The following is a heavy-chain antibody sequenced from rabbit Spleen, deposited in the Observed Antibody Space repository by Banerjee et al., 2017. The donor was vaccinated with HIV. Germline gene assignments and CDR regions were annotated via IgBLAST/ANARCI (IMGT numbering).Heavy chain of an antibody. CDR2: IDPVFGIT. J-gene: IGHJ4*01. CDR1: GFDFSRYS. CDR3: ARDGAGGSYFAL. D-gene: IGHD8-1*01. Sequence: QEQLKETGGGLVQPGGFLTLSCKTSGFDFSRYSMSWVRQAPGKGLEWIGYIDPVFGITYYASWVNGRFSISRENAQNTVFLQMTSLTAADTATYFCARDGAGGSYFALWGPGTLVTVS. V-gene: IGHV1S47*01.